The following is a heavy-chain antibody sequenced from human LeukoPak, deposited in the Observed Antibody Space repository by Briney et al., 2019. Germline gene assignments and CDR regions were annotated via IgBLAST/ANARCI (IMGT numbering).Heavy chain of an antibody. CDR3: ARGDIVVVVAADAFDI. CDR2: IKQDGSEK. Sequence: GGSLRLSCAASGFTFSSYSMNWVRQAPGKGLEWVANIKQDGSEKYYVDSVKGRFTISRDNAKNSLYLQMNSLRAEDTAVYYCARGDIVVVVAADAFDIWGQGTMVTVSS. V-gene: IGHV3-7*01. D-gene: IGHD2-15*01. CDR1: GFTFSSYS. J-gene: IGHJ3*02.